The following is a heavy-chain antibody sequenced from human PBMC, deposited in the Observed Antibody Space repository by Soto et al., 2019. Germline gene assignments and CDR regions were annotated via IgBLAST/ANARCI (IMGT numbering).Heavy chain of an antibody. CDR2: IYPGDSDT. CDR3: ARFLGYCSGGSCYSSLDTYYYGMDV. Sequence: PGESLKISCKGSGYSFTSYWIGWVRQMPGKGLEWMGIIYPGDSDTRYSPSFQGQVTISADKSISTAYLQWSSLKASDTAMYYCARFLGYCSGGSCYSSLDTYYYGMDVWGQGTTVTVSS. V-gene: IGHV5-51*01. J-gene: IGHJ6*02. CDR1: GYSFTSYW. D-gene: IGHD2-15*01.